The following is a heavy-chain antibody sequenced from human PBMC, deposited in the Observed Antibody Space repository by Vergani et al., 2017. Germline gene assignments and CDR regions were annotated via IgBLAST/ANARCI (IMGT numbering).Heavy chain of an antibody. J-gene: IGHJ6*02. CDR1: GFTFSSYS. Sequence: EVQLVESGGGLVKPGGSLRLSCAASGFTFSSYSMNWVRQAPGKGLEWVSSISGSSSFIYYADSVKGRFTISRDNAKNSLYLQMNSLGAEDTAVYYCARDPENYDVWSGYGVYYGMDVWGQGTKVTVSS. V-gene: IGHV3-21*01. CDR3: ARDPENYDVWSGYGVYYGMDV. CDR2: ISGSSSFI. D-gene: IGHD3-3*01.